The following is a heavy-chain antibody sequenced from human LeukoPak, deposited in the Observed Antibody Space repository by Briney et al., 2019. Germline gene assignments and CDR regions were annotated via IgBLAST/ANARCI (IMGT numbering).Heavy chain of an antibody. Sequence: SETLSLTCAVSGGSISSGGYSWSWIRQPPGKGLEWIGYIYYSGSTNYNPSLKSRVTISVDTSKNQFSLKLSSVTAADTAVYYCARDMPTDSSGYSYYMDVWGKGTTVTVSS. CDR2: IYYSGST. CDR3: ARDMPTDSSGYSYYMDV. J-gene: IGHJ6*03. CDR1: GGSISSGGYS. D-gene: IGHD3-22*01. V-gene: IGHV4-61*08.